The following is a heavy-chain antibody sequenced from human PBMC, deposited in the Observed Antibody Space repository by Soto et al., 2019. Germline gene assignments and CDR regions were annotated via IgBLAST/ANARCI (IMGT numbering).Heavy chain of an antibody. CDR1: GFVCGNFG. Sequence: PCGSLRLSCAAAGFVCGNFGMTWVRHAPGKGLELISSISGSGFKKYYADFVQGRFTISRDNSKSTLYVELTNLSTEDPAVHHFEKNQGVELVPLANVDCFGRWGRGCVVSVSS. CDR3: EKNQGVELVPLANVDCFGR. D-gene: IGHD2-21*02. V-gene: IGHV3-23*01. CDR2: ISGSGFKK. J-gene: IGHJ4*03.